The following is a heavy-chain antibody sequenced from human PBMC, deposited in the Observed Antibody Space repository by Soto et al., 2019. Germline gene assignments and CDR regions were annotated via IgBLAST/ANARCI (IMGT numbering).Heavy chain of an antibody. D-gene: IGHD3-22*01. J-gene: IGHJ4*02. Sequence: QVQLVESGGGVVQPGTSLRLSCAASGITFSAYAMHWVRQAPGKGLEWVALISYDASASSNADSVKGRFTISRDNSRSTLYLQMNSLRTEDTAIYYCVRDYNDGSGRFDYWGQGALVTVSS. CDR3: VRDYNDGSGRFDY. V-gene: IGHV3-30-3*01. CDR2: ISYDASAS. CDR1: GITFSAYA.